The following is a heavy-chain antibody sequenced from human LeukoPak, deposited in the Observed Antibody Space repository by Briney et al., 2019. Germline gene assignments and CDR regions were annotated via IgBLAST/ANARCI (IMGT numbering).Heavy chain of an antibody. V-gene: IGHV3-53*01. CDR1: GFTVSSNY. Sequence: PGGSLRLSCAASGFTVSSNYMSWVRQAPGKGLEWVLVIYSGGSTYCADSVKGRFTISRDNSKNTLYLQMNSLRAEDTAVYYCARDNRYYYDSSGSYGEWGQGTLVTVSS. D-gene: IGHD3-22*01. CDR2: IYSGGST. CDR3: ARDNRYYYDSSGSYGE. J-gene: IGHJ4*02.